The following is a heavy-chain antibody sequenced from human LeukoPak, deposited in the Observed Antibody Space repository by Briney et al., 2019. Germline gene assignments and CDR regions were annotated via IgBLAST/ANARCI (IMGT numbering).Heavy chain of an antibody. CDR1: GFTFSTYW. CDR2: IKGDGSRT. CDR3: ARSDYFHN. D-gene: IGHD6-19*01. Sequence: GGSLRLSCAASGFTFSTYWMHWVRQVPGKGLMWVSRIKGDGSRTVYAGSVKGRFTISRDNAKNTLSLQMNSLRAEDTAVYYCARSDYFHNWGQGTLVTVSS. J-gene: IGHJ4*02. V-gene: IGHV3-74*01.